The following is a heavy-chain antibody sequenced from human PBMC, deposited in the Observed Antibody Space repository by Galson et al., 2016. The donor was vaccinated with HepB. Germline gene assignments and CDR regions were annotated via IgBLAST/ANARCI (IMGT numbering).Heavy chain of an antibody. CDR1: GFTFSDYW. J-gene: IGHJ4*02. V-gene: IGHV3-7*03. CDR3: ARGPNYGARSDYLDY. D-gene: IGHD3-10*01. CDR2: IRKDGNEK. Sequence: SLRLSCAASGFTFSDYWMNWVRQAPGKGLEGVANIRKDGNEKRYVDSVKGRFTISRDIAKNSLHLQMDSLRVEDTAVYYCARGPNYGARSDYLDYWGQGILVTVSS.